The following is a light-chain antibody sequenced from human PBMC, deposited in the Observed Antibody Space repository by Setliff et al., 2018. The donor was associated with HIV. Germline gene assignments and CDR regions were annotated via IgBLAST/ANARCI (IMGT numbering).Light chain of an antibody. CDR2: DVS. V-gene: IGLV2-14*01. CDR3: SSYTSSSTYV. J-gene: IGLJ1*01. CDR1: SSDVGGYNY. Sequence: SALTHPASVSGSPGQSITISCTGTSSDVGGYNYVSWYQQHPGKAPKLMIYDVSKRPSGVSNRFSGSKSGNTASLTISGLQAEDEADYYCSSYTSSSTYVFGTGTKVTV.